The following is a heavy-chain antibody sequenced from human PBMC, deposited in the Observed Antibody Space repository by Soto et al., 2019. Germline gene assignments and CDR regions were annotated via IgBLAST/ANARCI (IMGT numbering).Heavy chain of an antibody. CDR2: IYYSGRT. V-gene: IGHV4-31*03. CDR1: GVSISSGGYY. Sequence: SETLSLTCTVSGVSISSGGYYWSWIRQHPGKGLEWIGDIYYSGRTYYNPSLKSRVILSVDTSKNHFSLTLRSVTAEDTAVYYCAKDLSAYYYDSSGYSDYWGQGTLVTVSS. J-gene: IGHJ4*02. CDR3: AKDLSAYYYDSSGYSDY. D-gene: IGHD3-22*01.